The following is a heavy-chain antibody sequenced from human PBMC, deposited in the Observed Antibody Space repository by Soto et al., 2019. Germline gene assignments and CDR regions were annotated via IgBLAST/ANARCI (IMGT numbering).Heavy chain of an antibody. D-gene: IGHD2-2*01. CDR1: GDSISSYY. J-gene: IGHJ5*02. Sequence: SETLSLTCTVSGDSISSYYGSWIRQPPGKGLEWIGHTYYSGSTNYNPSLKSRVTMSVDTSKNQFSLKLSSVTAADTAVYYCARHTTPYNWFDPWGQGTLVTVSS. CDR2: TYYSGST. CDR3: ARHTTPYNWFDP. V-gene: IGHV4-59*08.